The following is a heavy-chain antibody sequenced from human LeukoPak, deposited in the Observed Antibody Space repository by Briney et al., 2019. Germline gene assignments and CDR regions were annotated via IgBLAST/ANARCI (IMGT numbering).Heavy chain of an antibody. Sequence: GGSLRLSCAASGFTFSSYDMHWVRQAPGKGLEWVAVISYDGSNKYYADSVKGRFTISRDNSKNTLYLQMNSLRAEDTAVYYCARDLGPSGYYGDPTGWGQGTLVTVSS. D-gene: IGHD4-17*01. CDR3: ARDLGPSGYYGDPTG. CDR1: GFTFSSYD. CDR2: ISYDGSNK. J-gene: IGHJ4*02. V-gene: IGHV3-30*14.